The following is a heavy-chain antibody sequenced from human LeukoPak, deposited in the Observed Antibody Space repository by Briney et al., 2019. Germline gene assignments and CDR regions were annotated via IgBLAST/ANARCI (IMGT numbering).Heavy chain of an antibody. J-gene: IGHJ6*03. V-gene: IGHV4-59*01. D-gene: IGHD6-6*01. CDR1: GGSISSYY. Sequence: SETLSLTCTVSGGSISSYYWSWIRQPPGKGLEWIGYIYYSGSTNYNPSLKSRVTISVDTSKNQFSLKLSSVTAADTAVYYCARGRIAAGPHYYYYMDVWGKGTTVTVSS. CDR2: IYYSGST. CDR3: ARGRIAAGPHYYYYMDV.